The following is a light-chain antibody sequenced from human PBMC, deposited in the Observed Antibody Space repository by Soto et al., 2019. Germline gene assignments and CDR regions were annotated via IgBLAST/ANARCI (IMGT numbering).Light chain of an antibody. V-gene: IGLV4-69*01. CDR2: LNSDGRH. CDR1: SGHSIYA. CDR3: QTWGTGIRI. Sequence: QSVLTQSPSAYASLGASVKLTCTLSSGHSIYAIAWHQQQPEKGPRYLMKLNSDGRHSKGDGIPDRFSGSSSGAERYLTISSLQSEDEADYYCQTWGTGIRIFGGGTKLTVL. J-gene: IGLJ2*01.